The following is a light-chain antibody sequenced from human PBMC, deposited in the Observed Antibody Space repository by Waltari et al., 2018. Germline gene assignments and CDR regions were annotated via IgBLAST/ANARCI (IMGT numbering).Light chain of an antibody. V-gene: IGKV3-15*01. CDR1: QSIGRS. J-gene: IGKJ1*01. CDR2: RAS. Sequence: TVVTQSPATLSMSPGESATLSCRTSQSIGRSLAWYQQRPGQAPRLLIYRASTRATGIPDRFSGSGSETEFTLTISSLQSEDIAVYYCQQYNNWPPGTFGQGTKVEI. CDR3: QQYNNWPPGT.